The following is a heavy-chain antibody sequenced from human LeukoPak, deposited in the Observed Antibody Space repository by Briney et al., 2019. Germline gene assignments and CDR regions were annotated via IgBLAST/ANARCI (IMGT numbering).Heavy chain of an antibody. D-gene: IGHD2/OR15-2a*01. V-gene: IGHV3-53*01. CDR1: GLTVSSSY. CDR3: ARNILFALAI. J-gene: IGHJ3*02. Sequence: GGSLRLSCAASGLTVSSSYMSWVRQAPGKGLEWVSIIYNDGSTYYADSMKGRFTISRDNSKNTLYLQVNSLRAEDTAMYYCARNILFALAIWGQGTMVTVSS. CDR2: IYNDGST.